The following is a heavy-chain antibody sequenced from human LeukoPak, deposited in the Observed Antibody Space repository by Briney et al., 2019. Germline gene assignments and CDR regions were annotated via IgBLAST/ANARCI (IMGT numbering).Heavy chain of an antibody. CDR2: ISVYNGNT. CDR1: GYTFTSYG. J-gene: IGHJ3*02. V-gene: IGHV1-18*01. D-gene: IGHD1-26*01. CDR3: ATKGLWELRSPDAFDI. Sequence: ASVKVSCKAYGYTFTSYGIIWVRQAPGQGLEWMGWISVYNGNTNYARKVQGRVTMTEDTSTDTAYMELSSLRSEDTAVYYCATKGLWELRSPDAFDIWGQGTMVTVSS.